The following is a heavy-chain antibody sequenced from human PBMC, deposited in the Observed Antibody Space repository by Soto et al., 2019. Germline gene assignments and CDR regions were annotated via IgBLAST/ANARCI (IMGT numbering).Heavy chain of an antibody. D-gene: IGHD4-4*01. CDR3: ARAKSNYQTFDH. CDR2: FDPEDGET. CDR1: GYTLTELS. V-gene: IGHV1-24*01. J-gene: IGHJ4*02. Sequence: ASVKVSCKVSGYTLTELSMHWVRQAPGKGLEWMGGFDPEDGETIYAQKFQGRVTMTEDTSTDTAYMELSSVTAADTAVYYCARAKSNYQTFDHWGQGSQVTVSS.